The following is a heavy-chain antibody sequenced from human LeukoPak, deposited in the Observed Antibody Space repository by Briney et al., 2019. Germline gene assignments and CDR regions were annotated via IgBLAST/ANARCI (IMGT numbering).Heavy chain of an antibody. CDR2: IIPIFGTA. V-gene: IGHV1-69*01. Sequence: SLKVSCKASGGTFSSYAISWVRQAPGQGLEWMGVIIPIFGTANYAQKFQGRVTITADESTSTAYMELSSLRSEDTAVYYCGMCPQIRGVIHYYYYGMDVWGQGTTVTVSS. CDR1: GGTFSSYA. J-gene: IGHJ6*02. CDR3: GMCPQIRGVIHYYYYGMDV. D-gene: IGHD3-10*01.